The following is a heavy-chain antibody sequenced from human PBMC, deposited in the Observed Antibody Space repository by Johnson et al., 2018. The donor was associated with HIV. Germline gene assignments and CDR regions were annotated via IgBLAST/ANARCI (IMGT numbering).Heavy chain of an antibody. Sequence: VQLVESGGDLVQPGGSLRLSCAASGFTFSSYAMSWVRQAPGKGLEWVSAISGSGGSTYYADSVKGRFTISIDNSKNTLYLQMNSLRAEDTAVYYCAKDEGAGLDAYDIWGQGTMVTVSS. CDR1: GFTFSSYA. J-gene: IGHJ3*02. D-gene: IGHD1-26*01. CDR3: AKDEGAGLDAYDI. V-gene: IGHV3-23*04. CDR2: ISGSGGST.